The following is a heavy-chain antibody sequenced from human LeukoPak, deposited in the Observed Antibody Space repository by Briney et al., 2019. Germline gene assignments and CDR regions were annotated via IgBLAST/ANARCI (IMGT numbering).Heavy chain of an antibody. CDR2: IYPGDSDT. V-gene: IGHV5-51*01. Sequence: SGESLKISCKGSGYSFTSYWIGWVRQMPGKGLEWMGNIYPGDSDTRYSPSFQGQVTISADKSISTAYLQWSSLKASDTAMYYCARRAGSSGWSSDYWGQGTLVTVSS. CDR3: ARRAGSSGWSSDY. D-gene: IGHD6-19*01. J-gene: IGHJ4*02. CDR1: GYSFTSYW.